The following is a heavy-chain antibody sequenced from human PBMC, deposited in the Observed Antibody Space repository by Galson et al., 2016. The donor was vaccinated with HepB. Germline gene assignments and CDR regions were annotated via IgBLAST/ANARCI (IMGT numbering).Heavy chain of an antibody. D-gene: IGHD4-11*01. V-gene: IGHV1-3*01. CDR2: INGGIGNT. Sequence: SVKVSCKASGYTFTTYGMHWVRQAPGQRLEWMGWINGGIGNTEYSQKLQGRVTITADKSTSTGHMELSSLRFEDTAVYYCASANGVTWSDYLDYWGQGTLVTVSS. J-gene: IGHJ4*02. CDR1: GYTFTTYG. CDR3: ASANGVTWSDYLDY.